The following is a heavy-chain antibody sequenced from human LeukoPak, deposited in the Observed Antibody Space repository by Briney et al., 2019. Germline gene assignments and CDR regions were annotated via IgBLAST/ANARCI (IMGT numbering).Heavy chain of an antibody. CDR2: IIPILGIA. CDR3: ARGVSGGWYQAMGY. CDR1: GGTFSSYA. Sequence: SVKVSCKASGGTFSSYAISWVRQAPGQGLEWMGRIIPILGIANYAQKFQGRVTITADKSTSTAYMELSSLRSEDTAVYYCARGVSGGWYQAMGYWGQGTLVTVSS. J-gene: IGHJ4*02. V-gene: IGHV1-69*04. D-gene: IGHD6-19*01.